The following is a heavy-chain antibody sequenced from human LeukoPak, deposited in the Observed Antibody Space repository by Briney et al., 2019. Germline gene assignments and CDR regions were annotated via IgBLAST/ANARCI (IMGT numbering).Heavy chain of an antibody. J-gene: IGHJ4*02. Sequence: GGSLRLSCAASGFTFNGYWMTWVRQAPGKGLEWVADIKQDGSDKYYAGSVKGRFTISRDNAKSSLYLQMNSLRAEDTAVYFCARYNSAWKTDDYWGQGTLVTVSS. CDR1: GFTFNGYW. D-gene: IGHD6-19*01. V-gene: IGHV3-7*03. CDR2: IKQDGSDK. CDR3: ARYNSAWKTDDY.